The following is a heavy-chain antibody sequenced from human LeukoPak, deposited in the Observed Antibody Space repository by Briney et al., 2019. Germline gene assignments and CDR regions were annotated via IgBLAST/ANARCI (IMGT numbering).Heavy chain of an antibody. Sequence: GGSLRLSCTVSGHPFSSFTLNWVRQSPGEGLEWVSSISSSSTYTYYADSVKGRFTISRDNAKNSLFLQMNSLRDDDTGVYFCATDTLRFRMDVWGKGTTVIVSS. V-gene: IGHV3-21*01. J-gene: IGHJ6*04. D-gene: IGHD3-3*01. CDR2: ISSSSTYT. CDR1: GHPFSSFT. CDR3: ATDTLRFRMDV.